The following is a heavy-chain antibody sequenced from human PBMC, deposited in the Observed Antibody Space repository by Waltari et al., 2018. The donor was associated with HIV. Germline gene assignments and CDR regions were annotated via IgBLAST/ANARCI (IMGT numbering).Heavy chain of an antibody. Sequence: EVQLVESGGGLVKPGGSLRLSCAASGFIFSNAWMSWVRQAPGKGLEWVGRSKSKSDGGTKDYAAPVKGRFTISRDDSKNTLYLQMNTLKTEDTAVYYCTTGAEDLWRVYWGQGNLVTVSS. CDR1: GFIFSNAW. J-gene: IGHJ4*02. CDR2: SKSKSDGGTK. CDR3: TTGAEDLWRVY. D-gene: IGHD3-10*01. V-gene: IGHV3-15*01.